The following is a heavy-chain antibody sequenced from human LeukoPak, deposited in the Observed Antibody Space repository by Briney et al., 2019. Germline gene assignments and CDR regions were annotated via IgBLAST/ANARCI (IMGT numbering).Heavy chain of an antibody. CDR1: GYTFTSYG. V-gene: IGHV1-18*01. Sequence: ASVKVSCKASGYTFTSYGISWVRQAPGQGLEWMGWISAYNGNTNYAQKLQGRVTMTTDTSTSTAYMELRGLRSDDTAVYYCARDEPNYYDSSGRAPYYYYGMDVWGQGTTVTVSS. CDR3: ARDEPNYYDSSGRAPYYYYGMDV. CDR2: ISAYNGNT. J-gene: IGHJ6*02. D-gene: IGHD3-22*01.